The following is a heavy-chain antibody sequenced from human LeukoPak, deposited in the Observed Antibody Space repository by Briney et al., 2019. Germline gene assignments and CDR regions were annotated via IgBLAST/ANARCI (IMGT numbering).Heavy chain of an antibody. CDR3: ARSWGLSDSFDI. Sequence: SETLSLTCSVSGGSIGSYYWSWIRKPPGKGLEWIGYIYYSGGTNYNPSLKSRVTISVDTSKNQFSLRLSSVTAADTAVYYCARSWGLSDSFDIWGQGTMVTVSS. CDR1: GGSIGSYY. V-gene: IGHV4-59*08. D-gene: IGHD3-16*01. J-gene: IGHJ3*02. CDR2: IYYSGGT.